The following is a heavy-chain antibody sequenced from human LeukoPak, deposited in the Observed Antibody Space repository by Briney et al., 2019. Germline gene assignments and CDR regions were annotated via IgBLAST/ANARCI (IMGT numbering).Heavy chain of an antibody. CDR1: GFTFSSYA. V-gene: IGHV3-23*01. D-gene: IGHD5-12*01. J-gene: IGHJ4*02. Sequence: GGSLRLSCAASGFTFSSYAMSWVRQAPGKGLEWVSAISGSGGSTYYADSVNGRFTISRDNSKNTLYLRMNSLRAEDTAVYYCAKDTGSGYAGWGQGTLVTVSS. CDR2: ISGSGGST. CDR3: AKDTGSGYAG.